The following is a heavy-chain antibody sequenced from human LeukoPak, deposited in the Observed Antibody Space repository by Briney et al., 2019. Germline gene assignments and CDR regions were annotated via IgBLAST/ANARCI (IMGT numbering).Heavy chain of an antibody. Sequence: GASVKVSCKASGGTFSSYAISWVRQAPGQGLEWMGGIIPIFGTANYAQKFQGRVTITADESTSTAYMELSSLRSEDTAVYYCARSPAAGMVGWFDPWGQGTLVTVSS. D-gene: IGHD6-13*01. CDR3: ARSPAAGMVGWFDP. J-gene: IGHJ5*02. V-gene: IGHV1-69*13. CDR1: GGTFSSYA. CDR2: IIPIFGTA.